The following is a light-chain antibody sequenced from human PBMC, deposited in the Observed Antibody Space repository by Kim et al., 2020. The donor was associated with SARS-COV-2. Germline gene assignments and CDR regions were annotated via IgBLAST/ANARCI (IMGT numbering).Light chain of an antibody. CDR1: SLRSYY. J-gene: IGLJ1*01. Sequence: SSELTQDPAVSVALGQTVRITCQGDSLRSYYASWYQQKPGQAPVLVIYGKNNRPSGILDRFSGSSSGNTASLTITGAQAEDEADYYCNSRDSSGNPLYVFGTGTKVTVL. V-gene: IGLV3-19*01. CDR3: NSRDSSGNPLYV. CDR2: GKN.